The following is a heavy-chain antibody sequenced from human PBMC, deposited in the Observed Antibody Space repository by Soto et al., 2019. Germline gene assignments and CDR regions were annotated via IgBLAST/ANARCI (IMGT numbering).Heavy chain of an antibody. CDR2: INPLGFST. V-gene: IGHV1-46*01. D-gene: IGHD3-10*01. Sequence: QVQLVQSGAEVKKPGASVKVSCKASGYTFTSYNMHWVRQAPGQGLEWVGMINPLGFSTTYAQKFRGRGTMTRDTSTSRFYMALTNLRSAETAVYYCARAAGRFGELYWFDPLGQGTLVTVAP. J-gene: IGHJ5*02. CDR1: GYTFTSYN. CDR3: ARAAGRFGELYWFDP.